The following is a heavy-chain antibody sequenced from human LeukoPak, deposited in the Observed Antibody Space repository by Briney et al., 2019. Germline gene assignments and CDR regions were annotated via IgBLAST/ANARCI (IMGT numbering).Heavy chain of an antibody. Sequence: SSETLSLTCTVSGDSISRYYWSWIRQPAGKGLEWIGRMYTSESTNYNPSLKNRITMSVDTSKNQFSLKLSSVTAADTAVYYCAREITSTSRHFDYWGQGTLVTVSS. CDR1: GDSISRYY. V-gene: IGHV4-4*07. J-gene: IGHJ4*02. D-gene: IGHD2-2*01. CDR3: AREITSTSRHFDY. CDR2: MYTSEST.